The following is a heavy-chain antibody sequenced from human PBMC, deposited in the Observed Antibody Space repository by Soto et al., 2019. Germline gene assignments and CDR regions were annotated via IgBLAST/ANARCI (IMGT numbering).Heavy chain of an antibody. V-gene: IGHV4-59*08. CDR2: IYYSGRT. CDR1: DGSISNYY. CDR3: ARQPYGDYIDY. J-gene: IGHJ4*02. Sequence: SETLSLTCTVSDGSISNYYWSWIRQPPGKGLEWIGCIYYSGRTTYTPSLRSRLTISVDTSKNQFSLNLSSVTAADTAVYYCARQPYGDYIDYWGQGTLVTVSS. D-gene: IGHD4-17*01.